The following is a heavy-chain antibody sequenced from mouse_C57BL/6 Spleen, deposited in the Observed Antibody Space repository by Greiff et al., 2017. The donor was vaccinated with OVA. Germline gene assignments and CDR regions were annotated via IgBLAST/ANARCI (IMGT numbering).Heavy chain of an antibody. D-gene: IGHD1-1*01. CDR3: ARRVVAGAMDY. CDR1: GFTFSDYG. CDR2: ISSGSSTI. V-gene: IGHV5-17*01. Sequence: EVKLMESGGGLVKPGGSLKLSCAASGFTFSDYGMHWVRQAPEKGLEWVAYISSGSSTIYYADTVKGRFTISRDNAKNTLFLQMTSLRSEDTAMYYCARRVVAGAMDYWGQGTSVTVSS. J-gene: IGHJ4*01.